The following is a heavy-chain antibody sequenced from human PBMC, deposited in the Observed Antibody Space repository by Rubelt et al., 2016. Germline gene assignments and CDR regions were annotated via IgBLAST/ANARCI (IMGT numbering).Heavy chain of an antibody. D-gene: IGHD2-8*01. J-gene: IGHJ6*02. Sequence: GRGSYYWSWIRQPPGKGLEWIGYIYYSGSTNYNPSLKSRVTISVDTSNNQFSLKLGSVTAAETAAYYCARVLSGYCTNGVCQPYYYYYGMDVWGQGTTVTVSS. CDR1: GRGSYY. CDR2: IYYSGST. V-gene: IGHV4-61*01. CDR3: ARVLSGYCTNGVCQPYYYYYGMDV.